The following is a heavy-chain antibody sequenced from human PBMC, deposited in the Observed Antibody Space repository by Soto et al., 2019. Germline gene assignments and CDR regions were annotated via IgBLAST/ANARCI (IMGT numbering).Heavy chain of an antibody. CDR1: GCTFSSYA. CDR2: ISGSGGST. V-gene: IGHV3-23*01. D-gene: IGHD1-1*01. Sequence: GGSLRLSCAASGCTFSSYAMSWVRQAPGKGLEWVSAISGSGGSTYYADSVKGRFTISRDNSKNTLYLQMNSLRAEDTAVYYCAKDVMEMATTIYYFDYWGQGTLVTVSS. CDR3: AKDVMEMATTIYYFDY. J-gene: IGHJ4*02.